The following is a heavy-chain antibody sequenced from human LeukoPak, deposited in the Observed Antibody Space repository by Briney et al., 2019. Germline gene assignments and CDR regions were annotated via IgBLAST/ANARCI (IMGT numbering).Heavy chain of an antibody. D-gene: IGHD3-3*01. Sequence: SGTLSLTCTVSGGSISSGDYYWSWIRQPPGKGLEWIGYIYYSGSTYYNPSLKSRVTISVDTSKNQFSLKLSSVTAADTAVYYCARGYDFWSGYYSHFDYWGQGTLVTVSS. V-gene: IGHV4-30-4*08. J-gene: IGHJ4*02. CDR2: IYYSGST. CDR1: GGSISSGDYY. CDR3: ARGYDFWSGYYSHFDY.